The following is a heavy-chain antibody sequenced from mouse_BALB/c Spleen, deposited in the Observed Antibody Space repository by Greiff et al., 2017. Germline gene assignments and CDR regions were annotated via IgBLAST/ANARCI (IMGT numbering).Heavy chain of an antibody. Sequence: VQLVESGPGLVAPSQSLSITCTVSGFSLTSYGVHWVRQPPGKGLEWLGVIWAGGSTNYNSALMSRLSISKDNSKSQVFLKMNSLQTDDTAMYYCARDDDGYRFYYAMDYWGQGTSVTVSS. J-gene: IGHJ4*01. D-gene: IGHD2-3*01. CDR2: IWAGGST. V-gene: IGHV2-9*02. CDR3: ARDDDGYRFYYAMDY. CDR1: GFSLTSYG.